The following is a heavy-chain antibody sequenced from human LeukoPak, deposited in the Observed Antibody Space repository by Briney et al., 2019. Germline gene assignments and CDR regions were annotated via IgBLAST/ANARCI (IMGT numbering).Heavy chain of an antibody. CDR1: GFTFSTYG. J-gene: IGHJ4*02. CDR3: AKAGCSTTSCYRGDY. Sequence: GGSLRLSCAASGFTFSTYGMSWVRQAPGKGLEWVSIISGSGGNTYYADSVKGRFTISRDNSKTTLHLQMNGLRAEDTAVYYCAKAGCSTTSCYRGDYWGQGTLVTVSS. D-gene: IGHD2-2*02. V-gene: IGHV3-23*01. CDR2: ISGSGGNT.